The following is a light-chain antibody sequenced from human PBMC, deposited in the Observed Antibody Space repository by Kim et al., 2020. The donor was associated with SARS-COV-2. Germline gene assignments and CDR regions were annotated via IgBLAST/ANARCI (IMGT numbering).Light chain of an antibody. V-gene: IGKV1-39*01. CDR2: NAS. CDR1: QNIHIQ. Sequence: ASVGVRVTIPCRASQNIHIQLGWFQQKPESAPKLLITNASSLQSGVPSRFSGAGSGADFTLMINNLKPEELATYYCQQSFGAPLTFGRGTKLEI. J-gene: IGKJ4*02. CDR3: QQSFGAPLT.